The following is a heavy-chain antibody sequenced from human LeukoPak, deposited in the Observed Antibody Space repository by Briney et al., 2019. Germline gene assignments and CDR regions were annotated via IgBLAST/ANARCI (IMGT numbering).Heavy chain of an antibody. D-gene: IGHD4-17*01. V-gene: IGHV3-23*01. CDR2: IYENGGTT. CDR3: ARGIMTTVTTGDYFDY. Sequence: GGSLRLSCVGSGFTFRSHAMSWVRQAPEKGLEFVSGIYENGGTTYYADSVKGRFTISRDNSKNTLYLQMNSLRAEDTAVYYCARGIMTTVTTGDYFDYWGQGTLVTVSS. J-gene: IGHJ4*02. CDR1: GFTFRSHA.